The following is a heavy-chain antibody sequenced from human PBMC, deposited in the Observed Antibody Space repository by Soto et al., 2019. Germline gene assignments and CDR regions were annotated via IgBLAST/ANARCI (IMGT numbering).Heavy chain of an antibody. CDR3: ARSRIKLSAFDI. CDR2: INAGNGNT. V-gene: IGHV1-3*01. Sequence: ASVKVSCKASGYTFTSYAMHWVRQAPGQRLEWMGWINAGNGNTKYSQKFQGRVTITRDTSASTAYMELSSLRSEDTAVYYCARSRIKLSAFDIWGQGTMVTVSS. J-gene: IGHJ3*02. CDR1: GYTFTSYA. D-gene: IGHD5-18*01.